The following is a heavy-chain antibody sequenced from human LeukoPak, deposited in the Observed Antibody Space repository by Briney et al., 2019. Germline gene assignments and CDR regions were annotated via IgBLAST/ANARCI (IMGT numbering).Heavy chain of an antibody. CDR3: ARELPPDY. Sequence: GGSLRLSCAGSGFTFSGYEMNWVRQAPGKGLEWVSYIGSSAKTKFYADSVKGRFTISRDNAKNSLYLQMNSLRVEDTAVYYCARELPPDYWGQGTLVTVSS. J-gene: IGHJ4*02. CDR2: IGSSAKTK. CDR1: GFTFSGYE. V-gene: IGHV3-48*03.